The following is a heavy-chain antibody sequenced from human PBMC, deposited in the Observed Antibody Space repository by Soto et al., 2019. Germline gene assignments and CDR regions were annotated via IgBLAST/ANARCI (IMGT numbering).Heavy chain of an antibody. Sequence: GASVKVSCKASGYTFTGYYMHWVRQAPGQGLEWMGWINPNSGGTNYAQKFQGRVTMTRDTSISTAYMELSRLRSDDTAVYYCARDLGVERPGGFDYWGQGTLVTVSS. CDR3: ARDLGVERPGGFDY. CDR1: GYTFTGYY. D-gene: IGHD6-25*01. V-gene: IGHV1-2*02. J-gene: IGHJ4*02. CDR2: INPNSGGT.